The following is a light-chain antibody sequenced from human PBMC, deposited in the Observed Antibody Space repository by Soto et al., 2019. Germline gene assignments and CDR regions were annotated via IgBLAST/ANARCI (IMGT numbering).Light chain of an antibody. V-gene: IGKV3-20*01. J-gene: IGKJ4*01. CDR2: GAS. CDR3: HNYGSTLLP. CDR1: QRVSRSN. Sequence: EIVMTQSPGTLSLSPGERATLSCKSSQRVSRSNIGWYQQKPGQAPSLLIYGASKRTTGVPDRFSGSGSDTEFTLIISRLEPEDFAVYYCHNYGSTLLPFGGGTKVDIK.